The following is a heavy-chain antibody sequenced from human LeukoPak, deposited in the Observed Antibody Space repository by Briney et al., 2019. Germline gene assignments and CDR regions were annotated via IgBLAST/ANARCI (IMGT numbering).Heavy chain of an antibody. Sequence: DSVEGRFTISRDNSKNTLYLQMNSLRAEDTAVYYCANALDFWSGTPLSYYYYYYMDVWGKGTTVTVSS. V-gene: IGHV3-23*01. CDR3: ANALDFWSGTPLSYYYYYYMDV. D-gene: IGHD3-3*01. J-gene: IGHJ6*03.